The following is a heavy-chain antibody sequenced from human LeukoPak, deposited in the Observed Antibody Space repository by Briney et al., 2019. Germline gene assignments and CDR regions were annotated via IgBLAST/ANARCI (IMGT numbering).Heavy chain of an antibody. J-gene: IGHJ6*02. Sequence: GGSLRLSCAASGFTFSSYWMHWVRQAPGKGLVWVSRINSDGSSTSYADSVKGRFTISRDNAKNTLYVQMNSLRAEDTAVYYCARDQGNGYELNHYGMDVWGQGTTVTVSS. CDR1: GFTFSSYW. D-gene: IGHD5-12*01. CDR3: ARDQGNGYELNHYGMDV. V-gene: IGHV3-74*01. CDR2: INSDGSST.